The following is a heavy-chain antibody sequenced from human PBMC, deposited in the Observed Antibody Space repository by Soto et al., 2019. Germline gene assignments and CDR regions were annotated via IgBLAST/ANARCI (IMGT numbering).Heavy chain of an antibody. CDR3: SILPPTYYYDSSGHNWFDP. CDR1: GGSFSDYY. D-gene: IGHD3-22*01. J-gene: IGHJ5*02. Sequence: SETLSLTCAVYGGSFSDYYWSWIRQPPGKGVEWIGEINHSGSTYYNPSLKSRVTISVDTSKNQFSLKLSSVTAADTAVYCCSILPPTYYYDSSGHNWFDPWGQGTLVTVSS. CDR2: INHSGST. V-gene: IGHV4-34*01.